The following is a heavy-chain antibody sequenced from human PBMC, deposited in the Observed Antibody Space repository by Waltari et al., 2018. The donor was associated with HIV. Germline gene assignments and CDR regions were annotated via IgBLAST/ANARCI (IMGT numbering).Heavy chain of an antibody. CDR1: GYTFTDYY. CDR2: ININSGGT. CDR3: TRAQSHVHGLDV. V-gene: IGHV1-2*02. J-gene: IGHJ6*02. Sequence: QVQLVQSGAALKKSGASVKVSCKPSGYTFTDYYIHWVRQAPGQGLEWMGWININSGGTNFSKKFRGRVTLTRDTSISTAYMQLSSLGSDDTAIYYCTRAQSHVHGLDVWGQGTTVTVSS.